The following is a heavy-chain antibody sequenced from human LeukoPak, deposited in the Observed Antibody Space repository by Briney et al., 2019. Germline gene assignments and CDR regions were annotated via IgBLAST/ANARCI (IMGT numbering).Heavy chain of an antibody. V-gene: IGHV1-2*02. J-gene: IGHJ3*02. Sequence: ASVTVSCTASGYTFTGYYMHWVRQAPGQGLEWMGWINPNSGGTNYAQKFQGRVTMTRDTSISTAYMELSRLRSDDTAVYYCARDRLGVVVPAGFGIWGQGTMVTVSS. CDR2: INPNSGGT. D-gene: IGHD2-2*01. CDR1: GYTFTGYY. CDR3: ARDRLGVVVPAGFGI.